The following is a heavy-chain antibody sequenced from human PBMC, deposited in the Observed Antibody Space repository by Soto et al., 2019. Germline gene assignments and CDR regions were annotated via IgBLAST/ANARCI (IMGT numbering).Heavy chain of an antibody. CDR2: INAGNGDT. CDR3: ARAPEWELLRVPPPFDN. V-gene: IGHV1-3*01. D-gene: IGHD1-26*01. CDR1: GYTFISYA. J-gene: IGHJ4*02. Sequence: ASVKVSCKPSGYTFISYAMHWVRQAPGQRLEWMGWINAGNGDTKYSQNIRGRVTITRDTAASTVYMEVRRLRSGDTAVYYCARAPEWELLRVPPPFDNWGQGILVTVSS.